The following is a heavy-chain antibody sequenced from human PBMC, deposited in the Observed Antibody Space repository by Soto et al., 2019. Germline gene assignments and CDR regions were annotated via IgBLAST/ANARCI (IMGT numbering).Heavy chain of an antibody. CDR3: ARDTPFYGATQYYYYGMDV. Sequence: QVQLVQSGAEVKKPGASVKVSCKASGYTFTSYYMHWVRQAPGQGLEWMGIINPSGGSTSYAQKFQGRVTMTRDTSTSTVYMELSSLRSEYTAVYYCARDTPFYGATQYYYYGMDVWGQGTTVTVSS. CDR1: GYTFTSYY. D-gene: IGHD1-26*01. J-gene: IGHJ6*02. CDR2: INPSGGST. V-gene: IGHV1-46*01.